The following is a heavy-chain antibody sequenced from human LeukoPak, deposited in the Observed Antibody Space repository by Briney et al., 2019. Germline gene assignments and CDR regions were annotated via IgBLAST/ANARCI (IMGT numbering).Heavy chain of an antibody. D-gene: IGHD4-23*01. CDR3: ARGADYGGNPTRNAFDI. V-gene: IGHV4-30-2*01. J-gene: IGHJ3*02. CDR2: IYHSGST. Sequence: SETLSLTCAVSGGSINSGGFSWSWIRQPPGKGLECIGYIYHSGSTYYNPSLKSRVTISADRSKNQFSLKLTSVTAADTAVYYCARGADYGGNPTRNAFDIWGQGTVVTVSS. CDR1: GGSINSGGFS.